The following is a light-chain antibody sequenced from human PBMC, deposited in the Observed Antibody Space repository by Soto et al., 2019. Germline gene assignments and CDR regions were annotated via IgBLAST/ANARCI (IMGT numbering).Light chain of an antibody. CDR2: DVS. Sequence: QSVLTQPASVSGSPGQSITISCTGTSSDVGGYNYVSWYQQHPGKAPKVLIYDVSNRPSGVSDRFSGSKSGNTASLTISGLRAEDEAEYPCCSYTASSTRDVVFGGGTKVTVL. V-gene: IGLV2-14*01. J-gene: IGLJ2*01. CDR1: SSDVGGYNY. CDR3: CSYTASSTRDVV.